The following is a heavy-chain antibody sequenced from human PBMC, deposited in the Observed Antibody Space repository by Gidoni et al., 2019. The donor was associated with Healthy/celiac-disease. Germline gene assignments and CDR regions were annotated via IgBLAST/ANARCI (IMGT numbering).Heavy chain of an antibody. D-gene: IGHD4-17*01. Sequence: EVQLVASGGGLVQPGGSLRLSCSASGFPVSSNYMSWVRQAPGKGLEWVSVIYSGGSTYSADSVKGRFTISRDNSKNTLYLQMNSLRAEDTAVYYCAREDGDYGTAFDYWGQGTLVTVSS. CDR1: GFPVSSNY. CDR2: IYSGGST. CDR3: AREDGDYGTAFDY. V-gene: IGHV3-66*01. J-gene: IGHJ4*02.